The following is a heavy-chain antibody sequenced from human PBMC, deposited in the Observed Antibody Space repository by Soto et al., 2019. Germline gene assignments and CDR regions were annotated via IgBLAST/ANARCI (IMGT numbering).Heavy chain of an antibody. CDR3: AREGGDVDTAMVRGYYYGMEV. Sequence: QVQLVESGGGVVQPGRSLSLSCAASGFTFSSYGMHWVRQAPGKGLEWVAVIWYDGSNKYYADSVKGRFTISRDNSKNTLYLQMDSLRAEDRAVYYCAREGGDVDTAMVRGYYYGMEVWGQGTTVTVSS. J-gene: IGHJ6*02. D-gene: IGHD5-18*01. CDR1: GFTFSSYG. CDR2: IWYDGSNK. V-gene: IGHV3-33*01.